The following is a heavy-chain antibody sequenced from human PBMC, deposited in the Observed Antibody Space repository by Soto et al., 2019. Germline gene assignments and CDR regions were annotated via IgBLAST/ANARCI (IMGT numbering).Heavy chain of an antibody. Sequence: GGSLRLSCAASGFTFSSYAMHWVRQAPGKGLEWVAVISYDGSNKYYADSVKGRFTISRDNSKNTLYLQMNSLRAEDTAVYYCARSRAIAAAGTAYYFDYWGQGTLVTVSS. CDR3: ARSRAIAAAGTAYYFDY. J-gene: IGHJ4*02. V-gene: IGHV3-30-3*01. CDR2: ISYDGSNK. D-gene: IGHD6-13*01. CDR1: GFTFSSYA.